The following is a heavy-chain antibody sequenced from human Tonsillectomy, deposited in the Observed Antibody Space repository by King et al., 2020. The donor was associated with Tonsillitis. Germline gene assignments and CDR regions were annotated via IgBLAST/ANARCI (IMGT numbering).Heavy chain of an antibody. CDR1: GGSISSSSYY. CDR3: ARPHYDFWSGYHKNRYYFDY. V-gene: IGHV4-39*07. D-gene: IGHD3-3*01. J-gene: IGHJ4*02. Sequence: QLQESGPGLVKPSETLSLTCTVSGGSISSSSYYWGWIRQPPGKGLEWIGSIYYSGSPYYNPSLKSRSTISVDTSKNQFSLKLSSVTAADTAVYYCARPHYDFWSGYHKNRYYFDYWGQGTLVTVSS. CDR2: IYYSGSP.